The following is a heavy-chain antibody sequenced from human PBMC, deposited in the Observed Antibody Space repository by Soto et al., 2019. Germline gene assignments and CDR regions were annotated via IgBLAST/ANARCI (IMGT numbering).Heavy chain of an antibody. CDR1: GFTFSSYA. V-gene: IGHV3-23*01. CDR3: AKARYHDFWKEMDV. Sequence: EVQLLESGGGLVQPGGSLRLSCEATGFTFSSYAMSWVRQAPGKGLEWVSGLSGSGGSTNYEYSVKGRFTISRDNSKNTLNLQMHSLSAEETDEYYCAKARYHDFWKEMDVWGQGSTVTVS. J-gene: IGHJ6*02. CDR2: LSGSGGST. D-gene: IGHD3-3*01.